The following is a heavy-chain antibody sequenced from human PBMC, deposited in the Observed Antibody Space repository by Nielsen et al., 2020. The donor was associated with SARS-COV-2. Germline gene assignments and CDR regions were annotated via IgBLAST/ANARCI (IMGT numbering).Heavy chain of an antibody. CDR3: ARDSSSGSYENYYYYGMDV. CDR1: GFTFSSYS. Sequence: GESLKISCAASGFTFSSYSMNWVRQAPGKGLEWVSSISSSSSYIYYADSVKGRFTISRDNSKNTLYLQMNSLRAEDTAVYYCARDSSSGSYENYYYYGMDVWGQGTTVTVSS. J-gene: IGHJ6*02. D-gene: IGHD3-10*01. CDR2: ISSSSSYI. V-gene: IGHV3-21*01.